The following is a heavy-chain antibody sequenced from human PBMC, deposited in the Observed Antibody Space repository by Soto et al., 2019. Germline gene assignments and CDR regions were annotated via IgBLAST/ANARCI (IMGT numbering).Heavy chain of an antibody. J-gene: IGHJ6*02. D-gene: IGHD3-10*01. CDR3: ARDRGKERGLYYGLDV. CDR1: GGSVSSDNYY. V-gene: IGHV4-61*01. Sequence: SETLSLTCTVSGGSVSSDNYYWSWIRQPPGEGLEWIGYVYYTGSTNYNPSLRSRVIISIDTSKNQISLKLISVTAADSALYYCARDRGKERGLYYGLDVWGQGTTVTVSS. CDR2: VYYTGST.